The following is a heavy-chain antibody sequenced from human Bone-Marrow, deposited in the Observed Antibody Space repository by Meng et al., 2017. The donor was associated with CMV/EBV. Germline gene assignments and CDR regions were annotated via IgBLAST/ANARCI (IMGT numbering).Heavy chain of an antibody. V-gene: IGHV3-23*01. CDR3: ARGRICSSTSCHREYFQH. Sequence: GGSLRLSCAASGFTFSGYAMTWVRQAPGKGLEWVSAISGSGGSTYYADSVKGRFTISRDNSKNTLYLQMNSLRAEDTAVYYCARGRICSSTSCHREYFQHWGQGTLVTVSS. J-gene: IGHJ1*01. CDR1: GFTFSGYA. CDR2: ISGSGGST. D-gene: IGHD2-2*01.